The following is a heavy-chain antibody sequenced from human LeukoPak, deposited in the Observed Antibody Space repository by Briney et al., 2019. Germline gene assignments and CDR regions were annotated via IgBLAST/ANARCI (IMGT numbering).Heavy chain of an antibody. Sequence: PGGSLRLSCAASGFTFSSYAVSWVRQAPGKGLEWVSAISGSGGSTYYADSVKGRFTISRDNSKNTLYLQMNSLRAEDTAVYYCAKGGSSGSYYLPITRFDYWRQGTLVTVSS. J-gene: IGHJ4*02. CDR2: ISGSGGST. V-gene: IGHV3-23*01. CDR1: GFTFSSYA. D-gene: IGHD3-10*01. CDR3: AKGGSSGSYYLPITRFDY.